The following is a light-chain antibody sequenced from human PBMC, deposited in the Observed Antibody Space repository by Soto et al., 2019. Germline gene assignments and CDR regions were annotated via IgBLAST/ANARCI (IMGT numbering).Light chain of an antibody. CDR3: QQYGTSPLT. CDR1: LDVNSY. CDR2: DAS. V-gene: IGKV3-11*01. J-gene: IGKJ4*01. Sequence: VLTQSPAALSLSRGERATLSCRASLDVNSYLAWYQQKPGQAPRLLIYDASNRAAGIPARFSGSGSGTDFTLSISRLEPEDVALYYCQQYGTSPLTFGGGTKVDIK.